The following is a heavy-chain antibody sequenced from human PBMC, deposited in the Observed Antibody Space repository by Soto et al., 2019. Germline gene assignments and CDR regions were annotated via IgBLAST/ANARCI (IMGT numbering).Heavy chain of an antibody. J-gene: IGHJ4*02. V-gene: IGHV4-59*01. Sequence: SETLSLTCTVSGGSIISYYWSWIRQPPGKGLEWIGYIYYSGSTNYNPSLKSRVTISVDTSKNQFSLKLSSVTAADTAVYYCARGGSWHDYWGQGTLVTVSS. CDR2: IYYSGST. CDR3: ARGGSWHDY. D-gene: IGHD6-13*01. CDR1: GGSIISYY.